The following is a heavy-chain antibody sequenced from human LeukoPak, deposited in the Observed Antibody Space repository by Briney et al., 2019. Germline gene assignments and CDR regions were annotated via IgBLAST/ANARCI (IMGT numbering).Heavy chain of an antibody. J-gene: IGHJ5*02. CDR3: ARGLPTALNWFDP. CDR1: GGSISSGGYY. D-gene: IGHD2-2*01. Sequence: PSETLSLTCTVSGGSISSGGYYWSWIRQPPGKGLEWIGYIYHSGSTYYNPSLKSRVTISVDRSKNQFSLKLSSVTAADTAVYYCARGLPTALNWFDPWGQGTLVTVSS. V-gene: IGHV4-30-2*01. CDR2: IYHSGST.